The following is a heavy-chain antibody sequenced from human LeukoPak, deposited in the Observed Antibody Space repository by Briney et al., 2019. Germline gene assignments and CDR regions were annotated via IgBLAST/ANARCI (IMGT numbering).Heavy chain of an antibody. V-gene: IGHV4-34*01. CDR3: ASGDTASRAQDY. CDR1: GGSFSGYY. D-gene: IGHD5-18*01. Sequence: SETLSLTCAVYGGSFSGYYWSWIRQPPGKGLEWIGEINHSGSTNYNPSLKSRATISVDTSKNQFSLKLSSVTAADTAVYYCASGDTASRAQDYWGQGTLVTVSS. J-gene: IGHJ4*02. CDR2: INHSGST.